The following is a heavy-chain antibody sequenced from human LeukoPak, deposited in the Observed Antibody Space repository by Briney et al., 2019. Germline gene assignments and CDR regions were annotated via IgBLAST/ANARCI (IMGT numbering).Heavy chain of an antibody. CDR3: ARDLGATISEGYYYYYGMDV. Sequence: PGGSLRLSCAASGFTFSDYYMSWIRQAPGKGLEWVSYISSSGSTIYYADSVKGRFTISRDNAKNSLYLQMNSLRAEDTAVYYCARDLGATISEGYYYYYGMDVWGQGTTVTVSS. D-gene: IGHD5-12*01. V-gene: IGHV3-11*01. J-gene: IGHJ6*02. CDR2: ISSSGSTI. CDR1: GFTFSDYY.